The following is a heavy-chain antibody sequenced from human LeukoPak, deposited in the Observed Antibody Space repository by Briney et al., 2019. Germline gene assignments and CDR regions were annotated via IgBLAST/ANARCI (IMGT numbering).Heavy chain of an antibody. CDR3: ARGAGAFDI. CDR2: ISASSNNI. Sequence: GGSLRLSWAASGFTFSSYTMNWVRQAPGKWLEWVSSISASSNNIYYADSLKGRFTISRDNAKNSLFLQMSSLRAEDTAVYYCARGAGAFDIWGQGTMVTVSS. CDR1: GFTFSSYT. J-gene: IGHJ3*02. V-gene: IGHV3-21*01.